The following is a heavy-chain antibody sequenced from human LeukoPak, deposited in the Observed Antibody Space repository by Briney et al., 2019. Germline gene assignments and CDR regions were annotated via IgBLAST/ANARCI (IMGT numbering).Heavy chain of an antibody. J-gene: IGHJ6*03. CDR2: IYYSGST. D-gene: IGHD6-6*01. Sequence: SETLSLTCTVSGGSISSYYRSWIRQPPGEGLEWIGYIYYSGSTNYNPSLKSRVTMSVDTSKNQFSLKLSSVTAADTAVYYCARDGDSSSSWGDYYYYYYMDVWGKGTTVTVSS. CDR3: ARDGDSSSSWGDYYYYYYMDV. CDR1: GGSISSYY. V-gene: IGHV4-59*12.